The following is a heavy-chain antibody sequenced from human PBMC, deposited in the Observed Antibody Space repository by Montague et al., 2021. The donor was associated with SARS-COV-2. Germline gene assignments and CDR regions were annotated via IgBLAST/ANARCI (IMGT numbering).Heavy chain of an antibody. V-gene: IGHV4-59*01. CDR2: IYYSGST. J-gene: IGHJ3*02. Sequence: SETLSLTCTVSGGSISSYYWGWIRQPPGKGLEWIGYIYYSGSTNYNPSLKSRVTISLDTSKNQFSLKLNSVTAADTAVYYCARGSYGPDAFDIRGQGTMVTVPS. CDR1: GGSISSYY. CDR3: ARGSYGPDAFDI. D-gene: IGHD5-18*01.